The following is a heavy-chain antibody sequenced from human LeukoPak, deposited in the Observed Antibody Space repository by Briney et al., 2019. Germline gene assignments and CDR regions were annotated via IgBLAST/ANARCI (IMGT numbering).Heavy chain of an antibody. J-gene: IGHJ6*02. CDR1: GYTFTSYG. CDR2: ISAYNGNT. V-gene: IGHV1-18*01. D-gene: IGHD3-22*01. CDR3: ARESGYFIFTVGDGMDV. Sequence: GASVKVSCKASGYTFTSYGISWVRQAPGQGLEWMGWISAYNGNTNYAQKLQGRVTMTRNTSISTAYMELSSLRSEDTAVYYCARESGYFIFTVGDGMDVWGQGTTVTVSS.